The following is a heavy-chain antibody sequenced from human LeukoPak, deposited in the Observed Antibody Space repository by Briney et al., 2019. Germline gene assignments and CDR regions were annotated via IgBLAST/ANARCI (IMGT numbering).Heavy chain of an antibody. CDR3: ARDGPTEAGAHCSSTSCYFFDY. J-gene: IGHJ4*02. D-gene: IGHD2-2*01. Sequence: TGGSLRLSCAASGFTFGSYSLNWVRQAPGKGLEWISSISSSSYIYYADSVKGRFTISRDNAKNSLYLQMNSLRAEDTAVYYCARDGPTEAGAHCSSTSCYFFDYWGQGTLVTVSS. CDR2: ISSSSYI. V-gene: IGHV3-21*01. CDR1: GFTFGSYS.